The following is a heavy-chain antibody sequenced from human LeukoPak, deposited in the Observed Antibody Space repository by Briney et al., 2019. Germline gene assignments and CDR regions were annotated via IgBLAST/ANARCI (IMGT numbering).Heavy chain of an antibody. Sequence: PGGSLRLSCAASGFTFSSYEMNWVRQAPGKGLEWVSYISSSGSTIYYADSVKGRFTISRDNSKNTLYLQMNSLRAEDTAVYYCAKDPGLRLGLRYFELYYFDYWGQGTLVTVSS. CDR3: AKDPGLRLGLRYFELYYFDY. J-gene: IGHJ4*02. D-gene: IGHD3-9*01. V-gene: IGHV3-48*03. CDR1: GFTFSSYE. CDR2: ISSSGSTI.